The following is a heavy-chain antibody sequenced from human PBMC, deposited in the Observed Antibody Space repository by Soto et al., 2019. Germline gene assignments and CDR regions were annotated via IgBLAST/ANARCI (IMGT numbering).Heavy chain of an antibody. CDR3: ARAPRGNYGYPSYFDY. D-gene: IGHD3-10*01. CDR1: GGSIVSGEYC. CDR2: IYYSGDT. V-gene: IGHV4-30-4*02. J-gene: IGHJ4*02. Sequence: PSETLSLTCTVSGGSIVSGEYCWSWSRRPPGKGLEWMGYIYYSGDTAYNPSLKSRVTISIDTSKNQFSLKLSSVTAADTAVYYCARAPRGNYGYPSYFDYWGQGTLVTVS.